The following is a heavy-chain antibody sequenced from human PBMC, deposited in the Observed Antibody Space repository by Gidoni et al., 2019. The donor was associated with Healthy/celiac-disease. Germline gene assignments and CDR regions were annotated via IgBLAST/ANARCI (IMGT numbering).Heavy chain of an antibody. V-gene: IGHV4-39*01. J-gene: IGHJ4*02. CDR3: ARHVYSPYTWALYYFDY. D-gene: IGHD1-20*01. Sequence: LQLQESGPGLVKPSETLSLTCTVSGGSIRSSSYYWGWIRQPPGKGLEGIGIIYFSGGTYYNPSLKSRVTISVDTSKNQFSLKLSSVTAADTAVYYCARHVYSPYTWALYYFDYWGQGTLVTVSS. CDR1: GGSIRSSSYY. CDR2: IYFSGGT.